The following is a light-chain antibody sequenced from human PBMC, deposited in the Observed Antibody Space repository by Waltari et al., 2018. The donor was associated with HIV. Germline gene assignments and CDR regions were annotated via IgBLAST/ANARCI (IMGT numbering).Light chain of an antibody. CDR1: SSAVGGYNY. V-gene: IGLV2-14*03. CDR3: SSYTSSSTVV. CDR2: DVS. Sequence: QSALPQPASVSGSPGQTITISCPGTSSAVGGYNYVSWYQQHPGKAPKLMIYDVSNRPSGVSNRFSGSKSGNTASRTISGLQAEDEADYYCSSYTSSSTVVFGGGTKLTVL. J-gene: IGLJ2*01.